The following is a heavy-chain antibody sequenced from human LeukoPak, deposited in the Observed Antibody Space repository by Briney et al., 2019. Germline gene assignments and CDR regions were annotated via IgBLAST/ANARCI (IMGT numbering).Heavy chain of an antibody. J-gene: IGHJ4*02. CDR1: GVSISTYY. V-gene: IGHV4-59*01. D-gene: IGHD4-17*01. CDR3: ARVGSLTTFD. CDR2: IQYRGNA. Sequence: PSETLSLTCTVSGVSISTYYWTWIRQPPGKGLEWIGYIQYRGNAYYNPSLKSRVTISLDTSNNQCSLRLTSVTAADTAMYYCARVGSLTTFDWGQGTLVTVSS.